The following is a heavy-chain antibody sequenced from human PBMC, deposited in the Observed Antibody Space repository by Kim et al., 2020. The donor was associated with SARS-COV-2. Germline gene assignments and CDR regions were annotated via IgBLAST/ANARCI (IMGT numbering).Heavy chain of an antibody. D-gene: IGHD1-26*01. CDR1: GFTFSSYS. CDR2: ISSSSSYI. CDR3: ARQVEGATNFDY. V-gene: IGHV3-21*01. Sequence: GGSLRLSCAASGFTFSSYSMNWVRQAPGKGLEWVSSISSSSSYIYYADSVKGRFTISRDNAKNSLYLQMNSLRAEDTAVYYCARQVEGATNFDYWGQGTLVTVSS. J-gene: IGHJ4*02.